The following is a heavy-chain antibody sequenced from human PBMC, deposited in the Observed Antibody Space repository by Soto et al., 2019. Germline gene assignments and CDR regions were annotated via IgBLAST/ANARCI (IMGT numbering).Heavy chain of an antibody. Sequence: GALGPSYVGSIFTFSDSVIVGGLQATGNGLQWLSVMTGEGVTRDAGSWTGGFTVSRDNSKNTLYLQMRSLRAEDAADYYCVQWHTSNFDSLPFPGFDLWGQGTQVNV. CDR1: IFTFSDSV. CDR3: VQWHTSNFDSLPFPGFDL. CDR2: MTGEGVT. V-gene: IGHV3-23*03. D-gene: IGHD3-22*01. J-gene: IGHJ4*02.